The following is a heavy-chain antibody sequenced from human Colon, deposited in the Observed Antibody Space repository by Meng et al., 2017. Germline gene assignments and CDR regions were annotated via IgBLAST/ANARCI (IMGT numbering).Heavy chain of an antibody. D-gene: IGHD6-19*01. CDR1: GYTFTSYY. J-gene: IGHJ4*02. CDR2: INPSVGST. CDR3: ARSGYSTGLGYFDS. Sequence: QVQLVQSGAEVKKPGASVKGSCKASGYTFTSYYMHWVRQPPGQGLEWMGIINPSVGSTTYAQKFRGTVTMTRDTSTSTVYMELSSLRSEDTAIYYCARSGYSTGLGYFDSWGQGTLVTVSS. V-gene: IGHV1-46*01.